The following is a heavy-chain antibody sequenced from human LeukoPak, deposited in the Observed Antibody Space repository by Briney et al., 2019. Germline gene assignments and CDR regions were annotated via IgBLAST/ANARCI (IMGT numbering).Heavy chain of an antibody. CDR2: FDPEDGET. V-gene: IGHV1-24*01. CDR1: GYTLTELS. Sequence: GASVKVSCKVSGYTLTELSTHWVRQAPGKGLEWMGGFDPEDGETIYAQKFQGRVTMTEDTSTDTAYMELSSLRSEDTAVYYCATDGIVVVPAAMWYYGMDVWGQGTTVTVSS. CDR3: ATDGIVVVPAAMWYYGMDV. J-gene: IGHJ6*02. D-gene: IGHD2-2*01.